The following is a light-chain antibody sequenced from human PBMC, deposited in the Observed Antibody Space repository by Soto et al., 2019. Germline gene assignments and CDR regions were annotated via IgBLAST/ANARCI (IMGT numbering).Light chain of an antibody. J-gene: IGLJ1*01. CDR3: CSYAGSSTPYV. CDR1: SSDVGSYNL. V-gene: IGLV2-23*01. CDR2: EGS. Sequence: QSVLTQPASVSGSPGQSITIYCIGTSSDVGSYNLVSWYQQHPGKAPKLIIYEGSKRPSGVSNRFSGSKSGNTASLTISGLQAEDEADYYCCSYAGSSTPYVFGTGTKLTVL.